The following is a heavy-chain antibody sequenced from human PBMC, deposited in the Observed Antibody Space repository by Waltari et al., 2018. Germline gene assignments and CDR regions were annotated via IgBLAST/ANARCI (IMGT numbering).Heavy chain of an antibody. V-gene: IGHV1-69*05. CDR1: GGTFSSYA. CDR2: IIPIFGTA. CDR3: ARGSGGPYGDFSDAFDI. Sequence: QVQLVQSGAEVKKPGSSVKVSCKASGGTFSSYAISWVRQAPGQGLEWMGGIIPIFGTANDAQKFQGRVTITTDESTSTAYMELSSLRAEDTAVYYCARGSGGPYGDFSDAFDIWGQWTMVTVSS. D-gene: IGHD4-17*01. J-gene: IGHJ3*02.